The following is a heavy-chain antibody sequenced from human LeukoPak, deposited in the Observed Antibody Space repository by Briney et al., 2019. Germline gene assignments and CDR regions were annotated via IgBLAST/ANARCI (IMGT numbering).Heavy chain of an antibody. Sequence: SETLSLTCTVSEPSVYSSYYWAWIRQSPGKGLEWIGSIYYSGRTYYNPSLESRVTISADTSKSQLSLKLTSVTAADTAVYYRARDLACTTNPCRNRGGFDYWGQGTLVTVSS. CDR3: ARDLACTTNPCRNRGGFDY. CDR2: IYYSGRT. D-gene: IGHD2/OR15-2a*01. J-gene: IGHJ4*02. CDR1: EPSVYSSYY. V-gene: IGHV4-39*07.